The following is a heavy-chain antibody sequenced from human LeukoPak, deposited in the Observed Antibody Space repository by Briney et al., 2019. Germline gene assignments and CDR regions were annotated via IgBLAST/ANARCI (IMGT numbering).Heavy chain of an antibody. CDR3: AKVTGIAAAGRVDY. CDR1: GFTFSRYA. CDR2: ISGSGGST. V-gene: IGHV3-23*01. D-gene: IGHD6-13*01. Sequence: GGSLRLSCAASGFTFSRYAMSWVRQAPGKGLQWISAISGSGGSTYYADSVKGRFTISRDNSKNTLYLQMNSLRAEDTAVYYCAKVTGIAAAGRVDYWGQGTLVTVSS. J-gene: IGHJ4*02.